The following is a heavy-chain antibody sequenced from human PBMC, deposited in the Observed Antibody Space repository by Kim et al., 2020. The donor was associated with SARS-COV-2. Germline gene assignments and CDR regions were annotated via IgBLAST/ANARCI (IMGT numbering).Heavy chain of an antibody. CDR3: ARPLEYCISTSCYSYWYFDL. J-gene: IGHJ2*01. V-gene: IGHV3-33*01. D-gene: IGHD2-2*01. Sequence: GGSLRLSCAASGFTFSSYGMHWVRQAPGKGLEWVAVIWYDGSNKYYADSVKGRFTISRDNSKNTLYLQMNSLRAEDTAVYYCARPLEYCISTSCYSYWYFDLWGRGTLVTVSS. CDR2: IWYDGSNK. CDR1: GFTFSSYG.